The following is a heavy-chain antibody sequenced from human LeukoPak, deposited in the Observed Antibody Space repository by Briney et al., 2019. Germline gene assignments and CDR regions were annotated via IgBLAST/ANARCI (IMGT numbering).Heavy chain of an antibody. J-gene: IGHJ4*02. CDR3: ARDWTYCFDY. D-gene: IGHD1-1*01. CDR2: IGSSGSTK. V-gene: IGHV3-11*04. CDR1: GFTFSDYY. Sequence: PGGSLRLSCTASGFTFSDYYMNWVRQAPGKGLEWVSHIGSSGSTKYYADSVEGRFTISRDNAKNSLYLQMDSLRDEDTAVYYCARDWTYCFDYWGQGTLVTVSS.